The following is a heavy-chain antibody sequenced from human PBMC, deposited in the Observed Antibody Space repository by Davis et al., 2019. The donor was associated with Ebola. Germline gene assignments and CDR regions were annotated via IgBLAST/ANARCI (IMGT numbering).Heavy chain of an antibody. D-gene: IGHD4-17*01. J-gene: IGHJ2*01. CDR2: ISWNSGSI. Sequence: SLKISCAASGFTFDDYAMHWVRQAPGKGLEWVSGISWNSGSIGYADSVKGRFTISRDNSKNTLYLQMNSLRAEDTAVYYCARRARGTVTRKEHWYFDLWGRGTLVTVSS. CDR3: ARRARGTVTRKEHWYFDL. V-gene: IGHV3-9*01. CDR1: GFTFDDYA.